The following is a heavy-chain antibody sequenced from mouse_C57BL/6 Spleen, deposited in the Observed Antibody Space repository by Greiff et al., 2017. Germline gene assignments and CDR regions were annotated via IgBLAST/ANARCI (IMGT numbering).Heavy chain of an antibody. CDR1: GYTFTSYW. V-gene: IGHV1-69*01. CDR3: ARLAQSYYAMDY. CDR2: IDPSDSYT. J-gene: IGHJ4*01. Sequence: QVQLKQPGAELVMPGASVKLSCKASGYTFTSYWMHWVKQRPGQGLEWIGKIDPSDSYTNYNQKFKGKSTLTVDKSSSTAYMQLSSLTSEDSAVYYCARLAQSYYAMDYWGQGTSVTVSS. D-gene: IGHD1-3*01.